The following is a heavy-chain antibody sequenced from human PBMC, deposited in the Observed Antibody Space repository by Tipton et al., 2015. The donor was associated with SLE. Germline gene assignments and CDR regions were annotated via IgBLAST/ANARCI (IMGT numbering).Heavy chain of an antibody. V-gene: IGHV1-69*05. D-gene: IGHD1-26*01. CDR1: GGTFSSYA. CDR2: IVPIFGTA. Sequence: QSGAEVKKPGSSVKVSCKASGGTFSSYAISWVRQAPGQGLEWTGGIVPIFGTANYAQKFQGRVTMTRDTSISTAYMELSRLRSDDTAVYYCAREAPYSGSSRCAFDIWGQGTMVTVSS. J-gene: IGHJ3*02. CDR3: AREAPYSGSSRCAFDI.